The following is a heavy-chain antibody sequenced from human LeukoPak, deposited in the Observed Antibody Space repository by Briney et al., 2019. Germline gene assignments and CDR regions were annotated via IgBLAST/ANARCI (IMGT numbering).Heavy chain of an antibody. D-gene: IGHD6-19*01. Sequence: GGSLRLSCAASGFTFSSYAMHWVRQAPGKGLEWVAVISYDGSNKYYADSVKGRFTISRDNAKNSLYLQMNSLRAEDTAVYYCAKDQDLYSSGWSDYWGQGTLVTVSS. CDR1: GFTFSSYA. V-gene: IGHV3-30-3*01. J-gene: IGHJ4*02. CDR2: ISYDGSNK. CDR3: AKDQDLYSSGWSDY.